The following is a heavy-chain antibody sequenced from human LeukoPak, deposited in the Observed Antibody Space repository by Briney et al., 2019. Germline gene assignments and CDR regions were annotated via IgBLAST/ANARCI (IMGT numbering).Heavy chain of an antibody. CDR2: IYYSGST. CDR1: GGSISSYY. D-gene: IGHD6-19*01. CDR3: ARQGYSYSSGWLSDY. J-gene: IGHJ4*02. V-gene: IGHV4-59*08. Sequence: SETLSLTCTVSGGSISSYYWSWIRQPPGKGLEWIGYIYYSGSTNYNPSLKSRVTISVDTSKNQFSLKLSSVTAADTAVYYCARQGYSYSSGWLSDYWGQGTLVTVSS.